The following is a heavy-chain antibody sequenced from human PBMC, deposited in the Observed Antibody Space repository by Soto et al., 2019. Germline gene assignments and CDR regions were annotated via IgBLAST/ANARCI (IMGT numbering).Heavy chain of an antibody. V-gene: IGHV3-11*01. D-gene: IGHD6-19*01. CDR2: IGSSGRAI. Sequence: QLQLLESGGDLVKPGGSLRLSCAASGFTVSGNDLSWIRQAPGKGLEWVSSIGSSGRAIYYADSVKGRFTISRGNTKDSLYLHMSSLRAEDTAIYYCASHHSSGWLYFDSWGQGTLVTVSS. CDR3: ASHHSSGWLYFDS. CDR1: GFTVSGND. J-gene: IGHJ4*02.